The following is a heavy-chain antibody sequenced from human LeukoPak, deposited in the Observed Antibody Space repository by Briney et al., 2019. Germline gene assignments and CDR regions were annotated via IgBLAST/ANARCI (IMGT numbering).Heavy chain of an antibody. D-gene: IGHD3-16*01. J-gene: IGHJ4*02. Sequence: SETLSLTCTVSGGSISSYYWSWIRQPPGKGLEWIGYMYHSGSTNYNPSLKSRVTISVDTSKNQFSLKLSSVTAADTAVYYCARDGGVTRVAAYWGQGTLVTVSS. CDR1: GGSISSYY. CDR2: MYHSGST. V-gene: IGHV4-59*12. CDR3: ARDGGVTRVAAY.